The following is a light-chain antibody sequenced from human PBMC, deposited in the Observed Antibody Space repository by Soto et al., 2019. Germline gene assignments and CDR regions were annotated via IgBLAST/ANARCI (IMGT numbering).Light chain of an antibody. V-gene: IGKV3-20*01. CDR2: GAS. J-gene: IGKJ4*01. CDR3: QQYGSSPLT. CDR1: QSVSGSY. Sequence: EIVLTQSPGTLSLSPGERATLYCWASQSVSGSYLAWYQQKPGQAPRLLIYGASSRATGIPDRFSGSGSGTDFTLTISRLEPEDFAVYYCQQYGSSPLTFGRGTKVEIK.